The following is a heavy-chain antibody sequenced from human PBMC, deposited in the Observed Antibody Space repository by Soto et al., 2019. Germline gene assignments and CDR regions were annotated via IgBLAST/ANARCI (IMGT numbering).Heavy chain of an antibody. V-gene: IGHV1-18*01. CDR3: ARDRSMYYGMDV. CDR1: GYTFTRFG. J-gene: IGHJ6*02. CDR2: ISAYNGNT. Sequence: QVQLVQSGGEVKRPGASVKVSCKATGYTFTRFGISWVRQAPGQGLEWMGWISAYNGNTNYAQKLQGRVTMTKETSTSTAYMELTSLTADDTAVYYCARDRSMYYGMDVWGQGTTVTVSS. D-gene: IGHD2-8*01.